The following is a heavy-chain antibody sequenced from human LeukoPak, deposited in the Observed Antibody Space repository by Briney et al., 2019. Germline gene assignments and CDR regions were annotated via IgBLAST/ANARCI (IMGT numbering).Heavy chain of an antibody. Sequence: GGSLRLSCAASGFTFSSCSMNWVRQAPGKGLEWVSSISSSSSYIYYADSVKGRFTISRDNAKNSLYLQMNSLRAEDTAVYYCARDPDYGGNPGYFQHWGQGTLVTVSS. V-gene: IGHV3-21*01. D-gene: IGHD4-23*01. CDR1: GFTFSSCS. CDR2: ISSSSSYI. J-gene: IGHJ1*01. CDR3: ARDPDYGGNPGYFQH.